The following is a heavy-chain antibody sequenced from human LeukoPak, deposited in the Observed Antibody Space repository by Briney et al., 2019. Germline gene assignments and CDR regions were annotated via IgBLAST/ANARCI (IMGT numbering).Heavy chain of an antibody. V-gene: IGHV1-2*02. CDR3: AREYRSSTSCLDDP. CDR2: INPNSGGT. J-gene: IGHJ5*02. D-gene: IGHD2-2*01. Sequence: ASVKVSCKASGYTFTGYYMHWVRQAPGQGLEWMGWINPNSGGTNYAQKFQGRVTMTRDTSISTAYMELSRLRSDDTAVYYCAREYRSSTSCLDDPWGQGTLVTVSS. CDR1: GYTFTGYY.